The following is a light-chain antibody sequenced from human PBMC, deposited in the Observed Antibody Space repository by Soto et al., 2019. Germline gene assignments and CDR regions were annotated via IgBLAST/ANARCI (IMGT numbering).Light chain of an antibody. CDR3: QQRSNWPPLT. Sequence: EIVLTQSPATLSLSPGDRATLSCRASKSVSSYLAWYQHKPGQAPRLLIYHASNRATGIPARFSGSGSGTDFTLTISSLEPEDFAVYYCQQRSNWPPLTFGGGTKVEIK. CDR1: KSVSSY. CDR2: HAS. J-gene: IGKJ4*01. V-gene: IGKV3-11*01.